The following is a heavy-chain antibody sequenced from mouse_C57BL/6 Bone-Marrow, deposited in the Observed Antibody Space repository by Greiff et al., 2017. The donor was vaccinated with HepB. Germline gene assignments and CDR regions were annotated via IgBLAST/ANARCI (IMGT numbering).Heavy chain of an antibody. CDR1: GFTFSSYA. J-gene: IGHJ3*01. CDR3: ARDDGYSPFAY. CDR2: ISDGGSYT. Sequence: EVHLVESGGGLVKPGGSLKLSCAASGFTFSSYAMSWVRQTPEKRLEWVATISDGGSYTYYPDNVKGRFTISRDNAKNTLYLQMSHLKSEDTAMYYCARDDGYSPFAYWGQGTLVTVSA. D-gene: IGHD2-3*01. V-gene: IGHV5-4*01.